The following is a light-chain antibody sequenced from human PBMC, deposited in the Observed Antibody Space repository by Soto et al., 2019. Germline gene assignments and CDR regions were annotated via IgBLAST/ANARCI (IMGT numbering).Light chain of an antibody. CDR1: QSISGAY. CDR2: GAS. V-gene: IGKV3-20*01. J-gene: IGKJ2*01. Sequence: EIVLTQSPGTLSLSPGERATLSCRASQSISGAYLAWYQQRPGQAPRLLIYGASTRATDIPDRFTGSGSGTDFTLSIRRLEPDDFAVYYCHQYGSSPPYTFGQGTRLDIK. CDR3: HQYGSSPPYT.